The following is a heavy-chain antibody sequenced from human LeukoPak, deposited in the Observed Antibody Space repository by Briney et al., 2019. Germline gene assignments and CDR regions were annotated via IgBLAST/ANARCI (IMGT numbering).Heavy chain of an antibody. Sequence: PGGSLRLSCAAAGFTVSGNYMSWDRQAPGKGLEWVSVIYSGGSTYYADSVKGRFTISRDNSKNTLYLQMNSLRAEDTAVYYCVLGDSSAYFDYWRQGNLVTVSS. CDR2: IYSGGST. CDR1: GFTVSGNY. D-gene: IGHD3-22*01. CDR3: VLGDSSAYFDY. J-gene: IGHJ4*02. V-gene: IGHV3-53*01.